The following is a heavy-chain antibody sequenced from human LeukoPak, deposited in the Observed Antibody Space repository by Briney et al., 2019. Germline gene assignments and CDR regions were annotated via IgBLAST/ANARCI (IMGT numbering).Heavy chain of an antibody. V-gene: IGHV4-39*02. D-gene: IGHD4-11*01. CDR2: IYSGGET. Sequence: PSETLSLTCTVSGDSISSSHYYWGWIRQSPGKGLEWIGSIYSGGETHYIPSLNSRFTIFLDTSKNRFSLNLISVTATDTAVYYCVRDYSNFVQGDWGQGTLVTVSS. J-gene: IGHJ4*02. CDR3: VRDYSNFVQGD. CDR1: GDSISSSHYY.